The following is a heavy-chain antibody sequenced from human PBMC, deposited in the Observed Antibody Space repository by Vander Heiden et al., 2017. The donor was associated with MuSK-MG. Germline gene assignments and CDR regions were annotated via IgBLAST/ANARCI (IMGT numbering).Heavy chain of an antibody. CDR1: GFTFRNHA. V-gene: IGHV3-33*01. J-gene: IGHJ3*01. CDR3: ARDGQQLAPYSFDV. CDR2: IWYDGSRK. D-gene: IGHD6-13*01. Sequence: QVQLVESGGGVVQPGGSLSLLCTVSGFTFRNHAMHWVRQAPGKGLEWVAQIWYDGSRKYYADSVKGRYIVSRDNSKNTVYLQINSLRAEDTALYYCARDGQQLAPYSFDVWGQGTLVTVSS.